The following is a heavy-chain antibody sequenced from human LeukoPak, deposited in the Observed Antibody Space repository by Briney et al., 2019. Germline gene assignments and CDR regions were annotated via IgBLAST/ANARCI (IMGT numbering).Heavy chain of an antibody. CDR1: GFTFSSYG. V-gene: IGHV3-30*18. Sequence: RRSLRLSCAASGFTFSSYGMHWVRQAPGKGLEWVAVISYDGSNKYYADSVKGRFTISRDNSKNTLYLQMNSLRAEDTAVYYCAKDQDIVVVPAATLTNWFGPWGQGTLVTVSS. J-gene: IGHJ5*02. D-gene: IGHD2-2*01. CDR2: ISYDGSNK. CDR3: AKDQDIVVVPAATLTNWFGP.